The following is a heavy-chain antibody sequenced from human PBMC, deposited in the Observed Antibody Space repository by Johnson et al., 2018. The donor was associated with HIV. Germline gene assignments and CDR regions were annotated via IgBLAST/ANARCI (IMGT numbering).Heavy chain of an antibody. CDR2: ISYHGSNK. J-gene: IGHJ3*02. D-gene: IGHD1-26*01. V-gene: IGHV3-30-3*01. CDR1: GFTFSRYA. Sequence: QVQLVESGGGVVQPGRSLRLSCAPSGFTFSRYAMHWVRQAPGKWLEWVAVISYHGSNKYYADSVKVRFTISSDNSKNTLYLQMNSLRAEDTAVYYCAKDSGSYYPDAFDIWGQGTMVTVSS. CDR3: AKDSGSYYPDAFDI.